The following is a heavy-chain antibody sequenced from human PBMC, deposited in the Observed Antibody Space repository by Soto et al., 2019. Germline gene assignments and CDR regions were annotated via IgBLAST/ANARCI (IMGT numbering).Heavy chain of an antibody. D-gene: IGHD4-4*01. CDR1: GGSISSGDYY. CDR2: IYYSGST. CDR3: ARGTTVTPNWFDP. Sequence: SETLSLTCTVSGGSISSGDYYWSWIRQPPGKGLEWIGYIYYSGSTYYNPSLKSRVTISVDTSKNQFSLKLSSVTAADTAVYYCARGTTVTPNWFDPWGQGTLVTVSS. J-gene: IGHJ5*02. V-gene: IGHV4-30-4*02.